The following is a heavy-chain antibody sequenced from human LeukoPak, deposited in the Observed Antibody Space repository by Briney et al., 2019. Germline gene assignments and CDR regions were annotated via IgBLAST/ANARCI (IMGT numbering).Heavy chain of an antibody. D-gene: IGHD6-13*01. Sequence: SETLSLTCTVSGGSISSYYWSWIRQPAGKELEWIGRIYTSGSTNYNPSLKSRVTMSVDTSKNQFSLKLSSVTAADTAVYYCARDHGSSWYRGTVSFAFDIWGQGTMVTVSS. V-gene: IGHV4-4*07. CDR3: ARDHGSSWYRGTVSFAFDI. CDR2: IYTSGST. CDR1: GGSISSYY. J-gene: IGHJ3*02.